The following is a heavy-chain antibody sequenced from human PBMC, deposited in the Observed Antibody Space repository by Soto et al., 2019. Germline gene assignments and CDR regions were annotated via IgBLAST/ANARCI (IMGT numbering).Heavy chain of an antibody. CDR1: GGSIRSYY. CDR2: VYYSVST. Sequence: SETLSLTCSVSGGSIRSYYGSWIRQPPGKGLEWIGHVYYSVSTNYNRSLKSRVTISVDTSKNQVSLKLSSVPAADTAVYYCARALRSNYTYYMDVWGQRTTVPVSS. J-gene: IGHJ6*03. CDR3: ARALRSNYTYYMDV. D-gene: IGHD2-2*01. V-gene: IGHV4-59*01.